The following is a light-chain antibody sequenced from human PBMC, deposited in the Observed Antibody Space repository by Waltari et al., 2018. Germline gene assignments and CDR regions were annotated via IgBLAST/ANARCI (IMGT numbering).Light chain of an antibody. Sequence: DIQMTQSPSTLSAFVGDRVTITCRASQSISGWLAWYQQKPGKAPQLLIYRTSRLHSGVPSRFSGRGYGTEFTLTISSLQPDDFATYYCQQYSTYPYTFGQGTKLEIK. V-gene: IGKV1-5*03. CDR3: QQYSTYPYT. CDR2: RTS. CDR1: QSISGW. J-gene: IGKJ2*01.